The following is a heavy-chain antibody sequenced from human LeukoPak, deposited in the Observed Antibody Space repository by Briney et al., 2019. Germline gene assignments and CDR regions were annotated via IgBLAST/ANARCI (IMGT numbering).Heavy chain of an antibody. V-gene: IGHV1-8*01. CDR1: GYTFTNYD. D-gene: IGHD1-26*01. CDR2: MNPNSGNT. J-gene: IGHJ2*01. CDR3: ARAQFSTLMEVGVTPDWYFDV. Sequence: ASVKVSCKASGYTFTNYDINWVRQATGQGLEWMGWMNPNSGNTGYAQKFQGRVTITRSTSINTAYMELNSLRSEDTAVYYCARAQFSTLMEVGVTPDWYFDVWGRGTLVTVSS.